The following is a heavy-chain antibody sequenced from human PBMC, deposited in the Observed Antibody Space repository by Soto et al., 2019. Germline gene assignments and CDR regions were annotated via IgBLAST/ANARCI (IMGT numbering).Heavy chain of an antibody. Sequence: GGSLRFSCAASGFTFSSYAMSWVRQAPGKGLEWVSAISGSGGSTYYADSVEGRFTISRDNSKNTLYLQMNSLRAEDTAVYYCAKDAGYSSGWYGKFDYWGQGTLVTVSS. V-gene: IGHV3-23*01. CDR2: ISGSGGST. CDR1: GFTFSSYA. D-gene: IGHD6-19*01. J-gene: IGHJ4*02. CDR3: AKDAGYSSGWYGKFDY.